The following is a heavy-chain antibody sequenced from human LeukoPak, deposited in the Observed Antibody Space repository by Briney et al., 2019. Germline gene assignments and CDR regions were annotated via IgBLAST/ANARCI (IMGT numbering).Heavy chain of an antibody. J-gene: IGHJ3*02. CDR3: ARHVDTSMVTAGAAFDI. CDR1: GFSVSGYW. V-gene: IGHV3-23*01. Sequence: GGSLRLSCAVSGFSVSGYWMTWVRQAPGKGLEWVSSASGEGYSRYYADSVQGRFTISRDNSKNTLYLQMNSLRGEDTAVYYCARHVDTSMVTAGAAFDIWGQGTIVTVSS. D-gene: IGHD5-18*01. CDR2: ASGEGYSR.